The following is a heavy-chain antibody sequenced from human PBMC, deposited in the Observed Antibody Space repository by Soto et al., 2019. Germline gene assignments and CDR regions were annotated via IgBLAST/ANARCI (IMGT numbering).Heavy chain of an antibody. CDR2: IIPIFGTA. V-gene: IGHV1-69*01. CDR1: GGTFSSYA. D-gene: IGHD6-6*01. CDR3: ASWEGSSGAFDI. J-gene: IGHJ3*02. Sequence: QVQLVQSGAEVKKPGSSVKVSCXXXGGTFSSYAISXXXXAPGQGLEWMGGIIPIFGTANYAQKFQGRVTITADESTSTAYMELSSLRSEDTAVYYCASWEGSSGAFDIWGQGTMVTVSS.